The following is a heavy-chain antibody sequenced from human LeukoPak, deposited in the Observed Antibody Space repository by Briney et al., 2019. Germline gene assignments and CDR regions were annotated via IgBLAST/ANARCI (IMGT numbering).Heavy chain of an antibody. J-gene: IGHJ4*02. CDR1: GFTFSSYS. CDR2: ISSSSSTI. V-gene: IGHV3-48*01. CDR3: ASGVGASPPIY. Sequence: PGGSLRLSCAASGFTFSSYSMNWVRQAPGKGLEWVSYISSSSSTIYYADSVKGRFTISRDNAKNSLYLQVNSLRAEDTAVYYCASGVGASPPIYWGQGTLVTVSS. D-gene: IGHD1-26*01.